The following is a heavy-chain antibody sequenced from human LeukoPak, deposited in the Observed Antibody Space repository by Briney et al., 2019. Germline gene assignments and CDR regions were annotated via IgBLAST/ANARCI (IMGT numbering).Heavy chain of an antibody. J-gene: IGHJ4*02. Sequence: PPETLSLTCTVSGGSTSSYYWSWIRQPPGKGLEWIGYIYYSGSTNYNPSLKSRVTISVDTSKNQYSLKLSSVTAADTAVYYCTTVRYDSSGYYSYFDYWGQGTLVTVSS. V-gene: IGHV4-59*01. D-gene: IGHD3-22*01. CDR1: GGSTSSYY. CDR2: IYYSGST. CDR3: TTVRYDSSGYYSYFDY.